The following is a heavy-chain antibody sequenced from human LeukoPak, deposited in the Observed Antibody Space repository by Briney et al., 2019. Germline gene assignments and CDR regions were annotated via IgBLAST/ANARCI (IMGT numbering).Heavy chain of an antibody. D-gene: IGHD3-10*01. CDR1: GFTFSSCA. CDR3: AKLPYGSGSYPRFDY. J-gene: IGHJ4*02. V-gene: IGHV3-23*01. CDR2: ISGSGGST. Sequence: GGSLRLSCAASGFTFSSCAMSWVRQAPGKGLEWVSAISGSGGSTYYADSVKGRFTISRDNSKNTLYLQMNSLRAEDTAVYYCAKLPYGSGSYPRFDYWGQGTLVTVSS.